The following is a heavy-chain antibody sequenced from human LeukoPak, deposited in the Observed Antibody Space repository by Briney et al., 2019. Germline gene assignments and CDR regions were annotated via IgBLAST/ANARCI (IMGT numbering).Heavy chain of an antibody. CDR2: IYTSGST. J-gene: IGHJ6*03. V-gene: IGHV4-4*07. CDR3: ARVKLEWNYYYYYMDV. CDR1: GGSISSYY. D-gene: IGHD3-3*01. Sequence: PSETLSLTCTVSGGSISSYYWSWIRQPAGKGLEWIERIYTSGSTNYNPSLKSRVTMSVDTSKNQFSLKLSSVTAADTAVYYCARVKLEWNYYYYYMDVWGKGTTVTVSS.